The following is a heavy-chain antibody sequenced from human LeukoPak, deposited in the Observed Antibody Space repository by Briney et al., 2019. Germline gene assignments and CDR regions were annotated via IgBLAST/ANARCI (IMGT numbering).Heavy chain of an antibody. CDR2: VFYTGST. CDR1: GGSISSRSYY. V-gene: IGHV4-39*01. D-gene: IGHD2-21*01. J-gene: IGHJ4*02. Sequence: SETLSLTCTVSGGSISSRSYYWGWIRQPPGKGLEWIGSVFYTGSTYYNPSLKGRVTIFVDTSKNQFSLKLSSVTAADTAVYYCARHYSYEFDYWGQGTLVTVSS. CDR3: ARHYSYEFDY.